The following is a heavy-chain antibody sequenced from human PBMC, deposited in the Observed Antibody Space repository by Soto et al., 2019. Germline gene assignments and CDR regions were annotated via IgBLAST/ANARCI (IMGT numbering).Heavy chain of an antibody. V-gene: IGHV3-23*01. D-gene: IGHD4-17*01. J-gene: IGHJ4*02. CDR3: AKDPTPRLRWNNGFDY. CDR1: GFTFISFA. CDR2: ISGSGGST. Sequence: PGGSLRLSWAASGFTFISFAMSCVRQAQGKGLEWVSAISGSGGSTYYADSVKGRFTISRDNSKNTLYLQMNSLRAEDTAVYYCAKDPTPRLRWNNGFDYWGQGTLVTVSS.